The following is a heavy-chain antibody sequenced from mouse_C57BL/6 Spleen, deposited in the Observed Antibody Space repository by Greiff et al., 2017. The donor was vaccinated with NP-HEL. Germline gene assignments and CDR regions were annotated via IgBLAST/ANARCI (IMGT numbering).Heavy chain of an antibody. V-gene: IGHV5-16*01. CDR3: ARAYYGSWYFDV. J-gene: IGHJ1*03. CDR2: INYDGSST. CDR1: GFTFSDYY. Sequence: EVMLVESEGGLVQPGSSMKLSCTASGFTFSDYYMAWVRQVPEKGLEWVANINYDGSSTYYLDSLKSRFIISRDNAKNILYLQMSSLKSEDTATYYCARAYYGSWYFDVWGTGTTVTVSS. D-gene: IGHD2-9*01.